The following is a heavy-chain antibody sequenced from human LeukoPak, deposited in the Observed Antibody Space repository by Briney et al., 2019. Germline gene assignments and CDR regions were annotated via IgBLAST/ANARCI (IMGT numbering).Heavy chain of an antibody. J-gene: IGHJ3*02. CDR1: GYTLTELS. CDR3: ARARGYCSSTSCYPFDI. Sequence: ASVKVSCKVSGYTLTELSMHWVRQAPGKGLEWMGGFDPEDGETIYAQKFQGRVTMTTDTSTSTAYMELRSLRSDDTAVYYCARARGYCSSTSCYPFDIWGQGTMVTVSS. V-gene: IGHV1-24*01. D-gene: IGHD2-2*01. CDR2: FDPEDGET.